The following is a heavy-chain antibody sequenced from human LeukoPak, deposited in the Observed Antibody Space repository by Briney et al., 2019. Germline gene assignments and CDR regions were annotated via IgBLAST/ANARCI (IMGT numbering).Heavy chain of an antibody. V-gene: IGHV3-21*01. CDR2: ISSSSSYI. CDR1: GFTFSSYS. Sequence: PGGSLRLSCAASGFTFSSYSMNWVRQAPGKGLEWVSSISSSSSYIYYADSVKGRFTISRDNAKNSLYLQMNSLRAEDTAVYYCARRATWGSACDIWGQGTMVTVSS. J-gene: IGHJ3*02. CDR3: ARRATWGSACDI. D-gene: IGHD7-27*01.